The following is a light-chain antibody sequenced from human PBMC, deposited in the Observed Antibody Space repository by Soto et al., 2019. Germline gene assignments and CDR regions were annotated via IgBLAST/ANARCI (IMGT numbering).Light chain of an antibody. CDR1: MRNVGAYNL. V-gene: IGLV2-14*01. Sequence: QSVLTQPASVSGSAGQSITISCSGTMRNVGAYNLVSWYQQHPGTAPKLIIYENRNRPSGISSRFAGSRSGNAASLTIAVLHAEDEGYYYCSSDTARSTLVFGGGTKLTVL. CDR2: ENR. CDR3: SSDTARSTLV. J-gene: IGLJ3*02.